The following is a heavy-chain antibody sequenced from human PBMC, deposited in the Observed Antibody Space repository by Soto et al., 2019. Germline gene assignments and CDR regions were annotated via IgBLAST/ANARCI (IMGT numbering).Heavy chain of an antibody. Sequence: QVQLQESGPGLVKPSQTLSVTCTVSGGSVSSDDYSWSWIRQHPGKGLEWIGYIRDSGSTYYNPSLEGRVTISVATSKSQFALRLRSVTAADTAVYYCASAMANSFDYGGQGTLVTASS. CDR3: ASAMANSFDY. CDR1: GGSVSSDDYS. CDR2: IRDSGST. V-gene: IGHV4-31*03. J-gene: IGHJ4*02.